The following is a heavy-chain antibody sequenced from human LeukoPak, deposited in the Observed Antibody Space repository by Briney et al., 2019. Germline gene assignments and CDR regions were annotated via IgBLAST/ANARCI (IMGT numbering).Heavy chain of an antibody. D-gene: IGHD6-6*01. CDR2: IQSKTDGGTT. V-gene: IGHV3-15*01. Sequence: GGSLRLSCAASGFTFSDTWMTWVRQAPGKGLECVGFIQSKTDGGTTDSATPVKGRFTVSRDDSKNALYLQMNSLKTEDTAVYYCTTWSSQFDYWGQGTLVTVSS. J-gene: IGHJ4*02. CDR3: TTWSSQFDY. CDR1: GFTFSDTW.